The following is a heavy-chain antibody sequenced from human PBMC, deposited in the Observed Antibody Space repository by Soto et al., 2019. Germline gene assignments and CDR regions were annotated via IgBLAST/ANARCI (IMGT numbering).Heavy chain of an antibody. D-gene: IGHD2-2*01. V-gene: IGHV1-69*13. Sequence: ASVKVSCKASGGTFSSYAISWVRQAPGQGLEWMGGIIPIFGTANYAQKFQGRVTITADESTSTAYMELSSLRSEDTAVYYCANLPDIVVVPAAMPGEHYYYYMDVWGKGTTVTVSS. CDR3: ANLPDIVVVPAAMPGEHYYYYMDV. J-gene: IGHJ6*03. CDR1: GGTFSSYA. CDR2: IIPIFGTA.